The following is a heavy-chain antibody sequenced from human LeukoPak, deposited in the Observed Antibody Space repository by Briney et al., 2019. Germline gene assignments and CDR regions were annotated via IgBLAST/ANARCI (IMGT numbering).Heavy chain of an antibody. CDR1: GGSFSGYY. D-gene: IGHD2-2*01. CDR3: ARALSSTSRSKAYDY. J-gene: IGHJ4*01. Sequence: SETLSLTCAVYGGSFSGYYWSWIRQPPGKGLEWIGEINHSGSTNYNPSLKSRVTISVDTSKNQFSLKLSSATAADTAVYYCARALSSTSRSKAYDYWGQGTLVTVSS. CDR2: INHSGST. V-gene: IGHV4-34*01.